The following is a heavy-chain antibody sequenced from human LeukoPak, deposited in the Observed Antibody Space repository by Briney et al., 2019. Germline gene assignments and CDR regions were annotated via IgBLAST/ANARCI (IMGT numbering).Heavy chain of an antibody. J-gene: IGHJ4*02. CDR2: ISAYNGDT. CDR3: ARDLRDEGGIFDD. Sequence: PMASVKVSCKASGYTFTNYGVSWVRQAPGQGLEWMGWISAYNGDTSYARKFQDRFFMTTDTSTNTAYMELRSLRSDDTAMFYCARDLRDEGGIFDDWGQGTLVTVSS. V-gene: IGHV1-18*01. CDR1: GYTFTNYG.